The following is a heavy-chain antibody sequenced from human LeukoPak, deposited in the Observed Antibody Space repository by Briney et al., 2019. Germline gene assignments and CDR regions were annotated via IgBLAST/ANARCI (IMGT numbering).Heavy chain of an antibody. Sequence: GGSLRLSCAASGFTFSSYSMNWVRQAPGKGLEWVSSISNSSSYIYYAGSVKGRFTISRDNAKNSLYLQMNSLRAEDTAVYYCAREGVAASNWFDPWGQGTLVTVSS. CDR3: AREGVAASNWFDP. V-gene: IGHV3-21*01. D-gene: IGHD6-13*01. CDR2: ISNSSSYI. CDR1: GFTFSSYS. J-gene: IGHJ5*02.